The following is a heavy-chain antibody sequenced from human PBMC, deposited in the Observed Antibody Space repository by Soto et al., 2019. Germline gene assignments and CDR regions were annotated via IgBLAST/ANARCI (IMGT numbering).Heavy chain of an antibody. CDR3: ASRDPGTSVDY. D-gene: IGHD1-7*01. CDR1: GGSFTSNNW. Sequence: LSLTCAVSGGSFTSNNWWTWVRQPPGQGLEWIGEIYRTGSTNYNPSLKSRVTISLDKSENQFSLKVTSLTAADTAVYYCASRDPGTSVDYWGQGTLVTV. V-gene: IGHV4-4*02. J-gene: IGHJ4*02. CDR2: IYRTGST.